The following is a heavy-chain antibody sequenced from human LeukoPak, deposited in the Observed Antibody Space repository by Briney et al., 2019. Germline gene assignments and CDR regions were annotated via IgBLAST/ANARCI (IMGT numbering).Heavy chain of an antibody. D-gene: IGHD1-1*01. Sequence: SETLSLICTVSGGSISSYFWSWIRQPAGKGLEWIGRIYTSGITNCNPSLKSRVTMSVDTSKNQFSLNLSSVTAADTAVYYCARETADLGRSLDYWGQGILVTVSS. CDR3: ARETADLGRSLDY. J-gene: IGHJ4*02. CDR2: IYTSGIT. CDR1: GGSISSYF. V-gene: IGHV4-4*07.